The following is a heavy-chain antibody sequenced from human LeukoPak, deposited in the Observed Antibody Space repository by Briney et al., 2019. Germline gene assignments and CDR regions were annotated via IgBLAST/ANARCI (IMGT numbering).Heavy chain of an antibody. CDR2: ISSSGSTI. Sequence: GGSLRLSCAASGFTFSDYYMSWIRQAPGKGLEWVSYISSSGSTIYYADSVKGRFTISRDSAKNSLYLQMNSLRAEDTAVYYCARGVVVVAATPPYFDYWGQGTLVTVSS. D-gene: IGHD2-15*01. CDR3: ARGVVVVAATPPYFDY. J-gene: IGHJ4*02. V-gene: IGHV3-11*01. CDR1: GFTFSDYY.